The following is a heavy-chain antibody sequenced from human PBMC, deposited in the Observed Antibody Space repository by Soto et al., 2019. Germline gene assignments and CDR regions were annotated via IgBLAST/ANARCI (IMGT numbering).Heavy chain of an antibody. CDR2: IIPIFGTA. Sequence: QVQLVQSGAEVKKPGSSVKVSCKASGGTFSSYAISWVRQAPGQGLEWMGGIIPIFGTANYAQKFQGRVTITADESTSTAYMELSSLRSEDTAVYYCARDWGIFGVANYYYYGMDVWGQGTTVTVSS. D-gene: IGHD3-3*01. CDR1: GGTFSSYA. J-gene: IGHJ6*02. V-gene: IGHV1-69*01. CDR3: ARDWGIFGVANYYYYGMDV.